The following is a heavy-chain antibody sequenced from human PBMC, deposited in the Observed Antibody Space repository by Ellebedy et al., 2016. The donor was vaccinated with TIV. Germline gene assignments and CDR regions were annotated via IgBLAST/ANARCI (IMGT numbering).Heavy chain of an antibody. V-gene: IGHV3-13*01. CDR1: GFIFSNYD. Sequence: PGGSLRPSCAASGFIFSNYDMHWVRQATGKGLEWVSTIGSAGYTSYPGSVRGRFTVSREKDKNSFYLQMNSLRAEDTAVYYCARATDGLDVWGQGTTVTVSS. J-gene: IGHJ6*02. CDR3: ARATDGLDV. D-gene: IGHD4-17*01. CDR2: IGSAGYT.